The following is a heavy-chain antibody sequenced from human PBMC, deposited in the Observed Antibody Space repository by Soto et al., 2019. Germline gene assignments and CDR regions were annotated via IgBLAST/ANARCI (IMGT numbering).Heavy chain of an antibody. V-gene: IGHV1-2*02. D-gene: IGHD3-22*01. CDR3: ARDQLHYYDSRDAFDI. Sequence: ASVKVSCKASGNTFIAYYIHWVRQAPGQGLEWMGWINSDSGGTNFAQKFQGRVTMTRDTSINTAYMELSRLRSDGTAVYYCARDQLHYYDSRDAFDIWGPGTMVTVSS. CDR2: INSDSGGT. CDR1: GNTFIAYY. J-gene: IGHJ3*02.